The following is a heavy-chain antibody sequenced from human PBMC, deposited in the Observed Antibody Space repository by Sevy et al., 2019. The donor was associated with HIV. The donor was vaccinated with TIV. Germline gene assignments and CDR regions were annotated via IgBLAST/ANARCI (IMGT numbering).Heavy chain of an antibody. J-gene: IGHJ6*02. Sequence: GGSLRLSCAASGFTFSGSAMHWVRQASGKGLEWVGRIRSKTYSYATAYAASVTGRLTISRDDSKNTTYLQMNSLKTEDTAVYYCTTSMIRGVIIGYYGMDVWGQGTTVTVSS. D-gene: IGHD3-10*01. CDR3: TTSMIRGVIIGYYGMDV. V-gene: IGHV3-73*01. CDR1: GFTFSGSA. CDR2: IRSKTYSYAT.